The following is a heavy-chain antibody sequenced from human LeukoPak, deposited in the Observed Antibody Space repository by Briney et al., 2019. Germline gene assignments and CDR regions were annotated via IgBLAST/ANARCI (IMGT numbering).Heavy chain of an antibody. CDR2: ISSSGSAI. CDR3: ASGAKNYDSSGYYDQYDY. D-gene: IGHD3-22*01. Sequence: PGGSLRLSYAASGFTFSDYYMSWIRQAPGKGLEWASYISSSGSAIYYADSVKGRFTISRDKAKNSLYLQMNSLRAEDTAVYYCASGAKNYDSSGYYDQYDYWGQGTLVTVSS. V-gene: IGHV3-11*04. CDR1: GFTFSDYY. J-gene: IGHJ4*02.